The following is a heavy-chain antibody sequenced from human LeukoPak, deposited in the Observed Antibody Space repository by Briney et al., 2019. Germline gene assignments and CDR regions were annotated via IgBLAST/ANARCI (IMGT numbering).Heavy chain of an antibody. V-gene: IGHV3-74*03. CDR2: INSDGSST. Sequence: GGSLRLSCAASGFTFSSYWMHWVRQAPGKGLVWVSRINSDGSSTKYADSVTGRFTISRDNAKNTLYVQMNNLIAEDTAVYYCARVDPKAPGDFSWGRGTLVTVSS. CDR3: ARVDPKAPGDFS. CDR1: GFTFSSYW. D-gene: IGHD3-3*01. J-gene: IGHJ4*02.